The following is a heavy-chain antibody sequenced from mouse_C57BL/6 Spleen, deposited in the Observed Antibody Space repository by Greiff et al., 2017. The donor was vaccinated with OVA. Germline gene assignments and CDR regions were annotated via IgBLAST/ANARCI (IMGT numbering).Heavy chain of an antibody. CDR2: IDPSDSET. D-gene: IGHD3-2*02. CDR3: ARSSQLRGYAMDY. Sequence: QVQLQQPGAELVRPGSSVKLSCKASGYTFTSSWMHWVKQRPIQGLEWIGNIDPSDSETHYNQKFKDKATLTVDKSSSTAYMQLSSLTSEDSAVYYCARSSQLRGYAMDYWGQGTSVTVSS. J-gene: IGHJ4*01. V-gene: IGHV1-52*01. CDR1: GYTFTSSW.